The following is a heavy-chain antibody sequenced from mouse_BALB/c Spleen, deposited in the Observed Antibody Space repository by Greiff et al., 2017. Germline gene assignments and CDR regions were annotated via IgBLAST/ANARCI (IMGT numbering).Heavy chain of an antibody. J-gene: IGHJ2*01. V-gene: IGHV3-2*02. D-gene: IGHD1-1*01. CDR2: ISYSGST. Sequence: EVQLVESGPGLVKPSQSLSLTCTVTGYSITSDYAWNWIRQFPGNKLEWMGYISYSGSTSYNPSLKSRISITRDTSKNQFFLQLNSVTTEDTATYYCASGSSYRYFDYWGQGTTLTVSS. CDR1: GYSITSDYA. CDR3: ASGSSYRYFDY.